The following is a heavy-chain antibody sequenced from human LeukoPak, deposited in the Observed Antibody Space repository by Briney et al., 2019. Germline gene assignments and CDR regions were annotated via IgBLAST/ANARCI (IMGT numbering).Heavy chain of an antibody. V-gene: IGHV4-38-2*01. Sequence: SETLSLTCGVSGYPINNAYYWVWIRQPPGKGLEWIGSLYHPDSTYYNPSLKSRVTMSVDTSRDQFSLRLSFVTAADTAVYYCARQYDSYFYYYLDLWGTGTTVTVSS. D-gene: IGHD2-2*01. CDR1: GYPINNAYY. J-gene: IGHJ6*03. CDR2: LYHPDST. CDR3: ARQYDSYFYYYLDL.